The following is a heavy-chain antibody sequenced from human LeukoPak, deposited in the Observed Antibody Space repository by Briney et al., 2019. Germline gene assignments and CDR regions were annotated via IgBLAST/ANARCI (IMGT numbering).Heavy chain of an antibody. CDR3: ARGAYYYDSSGYTYDY. J-gene: IGHJ4*02. V-gene: IGHV4-4*07. CDR1: GGSISSYY. D-gene: IGHD3-22*01. Sequence: SETLSLTCTVSGGSISSYYWSWIRQPAGKGLEWIGRIYTSGSTNYNPSLKSRVTMSVDTSKNQFSLKLSSVTAADTAVYYCARGAYYYDSSGYTYDYWGQGTLVTVSS. CDR2: IYTSGST.